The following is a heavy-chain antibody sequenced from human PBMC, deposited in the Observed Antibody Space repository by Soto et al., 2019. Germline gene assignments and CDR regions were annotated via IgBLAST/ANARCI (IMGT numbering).Heavy chain of an antibody. J-gene: IGHJ6*02. CDR3: NTEQISSFEYCSGGSSYSAYYYYGMDD. V-gene: IGHV3-15*01. Sequence: GGTLRLSCAASGFTFSNALMSWVRQAPGKGLEWVGRIKSKTGGGTTDYAAPVKGRFTISRDDSKKTLYMQMNSLKTEDTAVYYCNTEQISSFEYCSGGSSYSAYYYYGMDDWGQGTKVTVPS. CDR2: IKSKTGGGTT. CDR1: GFTFSNAL. D-gene: IGHD2-15*01.